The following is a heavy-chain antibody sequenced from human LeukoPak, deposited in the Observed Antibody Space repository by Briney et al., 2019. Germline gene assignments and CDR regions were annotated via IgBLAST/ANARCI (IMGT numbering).Heavy chain of an antibody. V-gene: IGHV3-23*01. Sequence: GGSLRLSCAASGFTFSSYAMSWVRQAPGKGLEWVSAISGSGGSTYYADSVKGRFTISRDNSKNTLYLQMNSLRAEDTVVYYCATSNLMVPGYYYGMDVWGQGTTVTVSS. J-gene: IGHJ6*02. CDR3: ATSNLMVPGYYYGMDV. D-gene: IGHD2-8*01. CDR2: ISGSGGST. CDR1: GFTFSSYA.